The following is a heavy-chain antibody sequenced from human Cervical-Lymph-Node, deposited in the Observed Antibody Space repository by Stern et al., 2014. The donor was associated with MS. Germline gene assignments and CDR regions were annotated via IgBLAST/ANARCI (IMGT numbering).Heavy chain of an antibody. Sequence: QLVQSGGDVVQPGRSLRLSCAASGFIFSHFAMHWVRQAPGKGLEWVAVVSFDGGKSFYADSVKGRFTISRDNSRHTLFLQMHSLKPDDTAVHYRAKDGKTYCGGVCSQPAYWGQGTLVTVSS. V-gene: IGHV3-30*04. CDR2: VSFDGGKS. J-gene: IGHJ4*02. CDR1: GFIFSHFA. D-gene: IGHD2-21*02. CDR3: AKDGKTYCGGVCSQPAY.